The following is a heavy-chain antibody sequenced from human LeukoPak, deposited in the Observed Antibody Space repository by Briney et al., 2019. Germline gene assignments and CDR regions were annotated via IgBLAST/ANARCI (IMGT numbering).Heavy chain of an antibody. J-gene: IGHJ4*02. D-gene: IGHD3-3*01. CDR3: AKDGTIFGVVPPDY. CDR1: GFTLSSYA. CDR2: ISGSGGST. Sequence: PGGSLRLSCAVSGFTLSSYAMSWVRQTPGKGLEWVSAISGSGGSTYYADSVRGRFTISRDNSKNTLYLQMNSLRAEDTAVYYCAKDGTIFGVVPPDYWGQGTLVTVSS. V-gene: IGHV3-23*01.